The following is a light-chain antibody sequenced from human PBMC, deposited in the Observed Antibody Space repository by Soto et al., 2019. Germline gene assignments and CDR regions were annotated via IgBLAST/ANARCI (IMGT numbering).Light chain of an antibody. Sequence: DIQMTQSPSSLSASVGDRVTITCQASQNINNYLNWYQQKPWRAPKLLIYDASNMEAGVPSRFRGSGSGTDFTFTISRLQPDDIATYYCQQYENLPTFGQGTRLEIK. CDR1: QNINNY. CDR3: QQYENLPT. J-gene: IGKJ5*01. V-gene: IGKV1-33*01. CDR2: DAS.